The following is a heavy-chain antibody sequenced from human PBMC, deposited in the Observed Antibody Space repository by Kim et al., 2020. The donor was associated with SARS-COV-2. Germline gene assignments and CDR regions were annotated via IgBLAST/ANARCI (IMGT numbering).Heavy chain of an antibody. CDR1: GFTFSDYY. Sequence: GGSLRLSCAASGFTFSDYYMSWIRQAPGKGLEWVSYISSSGSTIYYADSVKGRFTISRDNAKNSLYLQMNSLRAEDTAVYYCARDGKSYYDFWSGYEWRSNYYYGMDVWGQGPTVTVSS. CDR3: ARDGKSYYDFWSGYEWRSNYYYGMDV. D-gene: IGHD3-3*01. CDR2: ISSSGSTI. J-gene: IGHJ6*02. V-gene: IGHV3-11*01.